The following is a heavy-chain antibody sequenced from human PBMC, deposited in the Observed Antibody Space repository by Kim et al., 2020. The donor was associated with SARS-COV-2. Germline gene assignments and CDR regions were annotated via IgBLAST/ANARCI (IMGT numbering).Heavy chain of an antibody. D-gene: IGHD1-20*01. CDR2: IIPLFGTP. CDR3: ARDGLTGTSSPIDAFDI. V-gene: IGHV1-69*06. CDR1: GGTFTDYP. Sequence: SVKVSCKASGGTFTDYPISWVRQVAGQGLEWVGGIIPLFGTPNYAQKFRGRVTITADKTAGTDYMDLSSLRSEDTAVYYCARDGLTGTSSPIDAFDIWG. J-gene: IGHJ3*02.